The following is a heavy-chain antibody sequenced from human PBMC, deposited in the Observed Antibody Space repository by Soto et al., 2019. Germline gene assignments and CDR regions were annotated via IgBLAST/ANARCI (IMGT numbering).Heavy chain of an antibody. V-gene: IGHV1-69*12. CDR1: GGTFSSYA. J-gene: IGHJ6*02. Sequence: QVQLVQPGAEVKKPGSSVKVSCKASGGTFSSYAISWVRQAPGQGLEWMGGIIPIFGTANYAQKFQGRVTITADESTSTAYMELSSLRSEDTAVYYCARGSDYVPTRRYYGMDVWGQGTTVTVSS. CDR2: IIPIFGTA. CDR3: ARGSDYVPTRRYYGMDV. D-gene: IGHD4-17*01.